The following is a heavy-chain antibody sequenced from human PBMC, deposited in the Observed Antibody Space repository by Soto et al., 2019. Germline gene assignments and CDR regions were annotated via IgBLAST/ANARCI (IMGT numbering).Heavy chain of an antibody. Sequence: EVQLVESGGGLVKPGGSLRLSCAASGFSFSDAWMSWVRQAPGKGLEWVGHIKSKTDGGTTDYAAPVKGRFTISRDDSINALYLQMSSLQTDDAAVYYCATEYYGWASYNYWGQGTLVTVSS. CDR1: GFSFSDAW. CDR2: IKSKTDGGTT. V-gene: IGHV3-15*01. J-gene: IGHJ4*02. CDR3: ATEYYGWASYNY. D-gene: IGHD3-10*01.